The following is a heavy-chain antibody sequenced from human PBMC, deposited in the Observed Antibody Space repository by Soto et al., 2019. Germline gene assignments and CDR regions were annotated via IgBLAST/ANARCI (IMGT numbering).Heavy chain of an antibody. D-gene: IGHD2-15*01. J-gene: IGHJ3*02. Sequence: QITLKESGPTLVRPTQTLTLTCTFSGFSLTTSGLGVGWIRQPPGKALEWLALIYWDDDKLYRPSLKSRLTITKDTSKNQVVLTMINMDPVDTATYYCAHRRVPGYCSTGICHNDAFDIWGQGTMVTVSS. CDR3: AHRRVPGYCSTGICHNDAFDI. CDR1: GFSLTTSGLG. V-gene: IGHV2-5*02. CDR2: IYWDDDK.